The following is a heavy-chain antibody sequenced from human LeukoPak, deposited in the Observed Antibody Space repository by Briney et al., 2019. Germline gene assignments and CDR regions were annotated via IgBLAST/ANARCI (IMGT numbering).Heavy chain of an antibody. V-gene: IGHV4-39*01. CDR3: AKSANYGGNSGYFDC. J-gene: IGHJ4*02. CDR2: IYYSGST. Sequence: SETLSLTCTVSGGPISSSSYYWGWIRQPPGKGLEWIGSIYYSGSTYYNPSLKSRVTISVDTSKNQFSLKLSSVTAADTAVYYRAKSANYGGNSGYFDCWGQGTLVTVSS. D-gene: IGHD4-23*01. CDR1: GGPISSSSYY.